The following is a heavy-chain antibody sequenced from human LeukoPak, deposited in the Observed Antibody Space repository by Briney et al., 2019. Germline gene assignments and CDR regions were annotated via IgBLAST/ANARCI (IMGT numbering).Heavy chain of an antibody. D-gene: IGHD4-17*01. CDR3: ATHTYGDYSFAF. CDR1: GFNFANYR. J-gene: IGHJ4*02. CDR2: IYPDDSDT. V-gene: IGHV5-51*01. Sequence: GESLKISCKASGFNFANYRIAWVRQMPGKGLEWMGIIYPDDSDTRYSPSFEGQVTISADKSISTAYLQWSSLTASDTAKYYCATHTYGDYSFAFWGQATLVIVSS.